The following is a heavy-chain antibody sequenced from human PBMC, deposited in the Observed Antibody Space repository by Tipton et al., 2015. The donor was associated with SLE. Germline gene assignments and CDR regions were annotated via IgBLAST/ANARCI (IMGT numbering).Heavy chain of an antibody. V-gene: IGHV3-9*01. CDR2: FSWNSGSL. Sequence: RSLRLSCAASGFTFDDYAMHWVRQAPGKGLEWVSGFSWNSGSLGYADSVKGRFTISRDNAKNSLYLQMNSLRAEDTALYYCAKQLEGGYAFHGMDVWGQGTTVTVS. CDR3: AKQLEGGYAFHGMDV. D-gene: IGHD5-12*01. J-gene: IGHJ6*02. CDR1: GFTFDDYA.